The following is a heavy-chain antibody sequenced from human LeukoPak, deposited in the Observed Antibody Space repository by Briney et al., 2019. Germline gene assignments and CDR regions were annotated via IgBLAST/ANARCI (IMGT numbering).Heavy chain of an antibody. V-gene: IGHV4-4*07. CDR2: IYTSGST. J-gene: IGHJ3*02. Sequence: PSETLSLTCTVSGGSISSYYWSWIRQPAGKGLEWIGRIYTSGSTNYNPSLKSRVTMSVDTSKNQFSLKLSSVTAADTAVYYCARDRTVQYYDFRSGYYTIDAFDIWGQGTMVTVSS. CDR1: GGSISSYY. CDR3: ARDRTVQYYDFRSGYYTIDAFDI. D-gene: IGHD3-3*01.